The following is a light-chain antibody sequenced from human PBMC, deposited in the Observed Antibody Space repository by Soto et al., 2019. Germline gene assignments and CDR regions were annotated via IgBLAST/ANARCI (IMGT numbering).Light chain of an antibody. CDR2: AVT. Sequence: QSVLTQPPPASGSPGQSVTISCTGTTGDIGAFNYVSWYQQRSAKAPTLIIYAVTRRPSGVPDRIFASNSHTTASLTVSGLQAEDEADYYCSSFAGTNCFVFGTGTKVTGL. CDR1: TGDIGAFNY. CDR3: SSFAGTNCFV. V-gene: IGLV2-8*01. J-gene: IGLJ1*01.